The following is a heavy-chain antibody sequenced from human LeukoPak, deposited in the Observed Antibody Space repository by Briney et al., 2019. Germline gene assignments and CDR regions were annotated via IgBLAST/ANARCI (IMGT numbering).Heavy chain of an antibody. CDR2: INHSGST. CDR3: ASLVGATSFSYYYMDV. D-gene: IGHD1-26*01. V-gene: IGHV4-34*01. J-gene: IGHJ6*03. Sequence: NTSETLSLTCAVYGGSFSSYYWSWIRQPPGKGLEWIGEINHSGSTNYFPSLKSRVTISVDTSKNQFSLKLSSVTAADTAVYYCASLVGATSFSYYYMDVWGKGTTVTVSS. CDR1: GGSFSSYY.